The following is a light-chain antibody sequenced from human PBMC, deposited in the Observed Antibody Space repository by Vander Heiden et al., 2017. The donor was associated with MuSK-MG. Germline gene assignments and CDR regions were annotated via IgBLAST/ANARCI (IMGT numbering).Light chain of an antibody. V-gene: IGKV2D-29*01. Sequence: DIVLSQTPVSLSVTPRQPASISCKSSQSLLRDGKTYLYWFCQRTGQPPQRLIYEGSIRFSGVPDKFSGSASGTDFTLTLSRVEADDAGVFYCMQNLNPRTFGQGTKVEIK. CDR3: MQNLNPRT. CDR1: QSLLRDGKTY. J-gene: IGKJ1*01. CDR2: EGS.